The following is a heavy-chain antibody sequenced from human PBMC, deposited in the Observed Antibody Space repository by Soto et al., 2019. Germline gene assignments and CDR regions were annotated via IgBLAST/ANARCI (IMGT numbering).Heavy chain of an antibody. J-gene: IGHJ6*02. Sequence: GASVKVSCKASGYTFTGYYMHWVRQAPGQGLEWMGWINPNSGGTNYAQKFQGWVTMTRDTSISTAYMELSRLRSDDTAVYYCARDSNWNDFSYYGMDVWGQGTTVTVSS. V-gene: IGHV1-2*04. D-gene: IGHD1-20*01. CDR3: ARDSNWNDFSYYGMDV. CDR2: INPNSGGT. CDR1: GYTFTGYY.